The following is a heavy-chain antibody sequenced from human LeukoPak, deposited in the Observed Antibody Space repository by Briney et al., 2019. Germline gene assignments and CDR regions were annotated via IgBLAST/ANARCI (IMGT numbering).Heavy chain of an antibody. CDR3: ARERPDPVKANWFDP. D-gene: IGHD1-14*01. CDR2: IYYSGST. CDR1: GGSISSYY. Sequence: PSETLSLTCTVSGGSISSYYWSWIRQPPGKGLEWIGYIYYSGSTNYNPSLKSRVTISVDTSKNQFSLKLSSVTAADTAVYYCARERPDPVKANWFDPWGQGTLVTVSS. J-gene: IGHJ5*02. V-gene: IGHV4-59*01.